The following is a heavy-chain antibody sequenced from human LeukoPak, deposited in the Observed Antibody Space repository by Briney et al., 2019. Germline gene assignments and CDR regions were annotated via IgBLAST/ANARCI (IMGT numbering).Heavy chain of an antibody. J-gene: IGHJ4*02. CDR2: ISYDGSST. Sequence: GRSLRLSCAASGFIFSTYAMHWVRQAPGKGLEWVAIISYDGSSTSYAGSVKGRFTISRDNSKNTLYLQMSSLRTEDTAVYYCAKIEGSSSYYFDYWGQGTLVTVSS. CDR1: GFIFSTYA. CDR3: AKIEGSSSYYFDY. D-gene: IGHD6-6*01. V-gene: IGHV3-30*18.